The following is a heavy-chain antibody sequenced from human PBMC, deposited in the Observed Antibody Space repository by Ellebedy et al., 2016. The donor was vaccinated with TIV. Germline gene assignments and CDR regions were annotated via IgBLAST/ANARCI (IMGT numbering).Heavy chain of an antibody. CDR3: VKGAYPVPTVMAV. CDR1: GFSASG. V-gene: IGHV3-30*02. Sequence: PGGSLRLSCAASGFSASGMHWVRQAPGKGLEWVAFIRSDGITKYYADSVKGRFTISRDNSKNTLDLQMTSLRAEDTALYYCVKGAYPVPTVMAVWGQGTMVIVSS. D-gene: IGHD3-16*01. CDR2: IRSDGITK. J-gene: IGHJ6*02.